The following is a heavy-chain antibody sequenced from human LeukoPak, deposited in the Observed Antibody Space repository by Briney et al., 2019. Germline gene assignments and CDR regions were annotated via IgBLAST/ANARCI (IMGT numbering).Heavy chain of an antibody. D-gene: IGHD6-19*01. Sequence: SVKVSCKASGGTFSSYAISWVRQAPGQGLEWMGGIIPIFGTANYAQKFQGRVTITTDESTSTAYMELGSLRSEDTAVYYCVPTAGYSSGWYNFDYWGQGTLVAVSS. CDR1: GGTFSSYA. CDR2: IIPIFGTA. V-gene: IGHV1-69*05. J-gene: IGHJ4*02. CDR3: VPTAGYSSGWYNFDY.